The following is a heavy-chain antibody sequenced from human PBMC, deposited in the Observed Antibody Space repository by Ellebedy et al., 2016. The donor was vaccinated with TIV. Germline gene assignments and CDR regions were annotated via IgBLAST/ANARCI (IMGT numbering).Heavy chain of an antibody. Sequence: PGGSLRLSCAASGFSLSSFWMSWVRQAPGKGLESVANINHAGSETYYVDSVKGRFTISRDNAKNSLYLQMDSLRDEDTAVYYCARGNSGSFDYWGQGTLVTVSS. D-gene: IGHD1-1*01. J-gene: IGHJ4*02. CDR3: ARGNSGSFDY. CDR1: GFSLSSFW. V-gene: IGHV3-7*01. CDR2: INHAGSET.